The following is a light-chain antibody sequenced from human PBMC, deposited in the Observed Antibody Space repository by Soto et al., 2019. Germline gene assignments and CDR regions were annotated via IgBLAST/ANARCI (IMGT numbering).Light chain of an antibody. J-gene: IGKJ1*01. CDR3: QKYDSAPWT. CDR2: AAS. CDR1: QGILTY. V-gene: IGKV1-27*01. Sequence: DIRMTQSPSSLSASVGDRVTITCRASQGILTYLAWYQQKPGQVPELLIQAASTLQPGVPSRFSGSGSGTEFTLIIKSLQPEDVATYYCQKYDSAPWTFGQGTRWIS.